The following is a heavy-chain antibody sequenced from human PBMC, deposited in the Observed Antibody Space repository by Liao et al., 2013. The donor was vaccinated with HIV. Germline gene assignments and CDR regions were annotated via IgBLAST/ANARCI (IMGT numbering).Heavy chain of an antibody. CDR3: ARGSSSWFNY. J-gene: IGHJ4*02. CDR2: INDSGST. V-gene: IGHV4-34*01. CDR1: GGSFSGYY. Sequence: QVQLQQWGAGLLKPSETLSLTCAVYGGSFSGYYWSWIRQPPGKGLEWIGEINDSGSTNYNPSLKSRVTMSVDTSKNQFSLKMSSVTAADTAVYYCARGSSSWFNYWGQGTQVTVSS. D-gene: IGHD6-13*01.